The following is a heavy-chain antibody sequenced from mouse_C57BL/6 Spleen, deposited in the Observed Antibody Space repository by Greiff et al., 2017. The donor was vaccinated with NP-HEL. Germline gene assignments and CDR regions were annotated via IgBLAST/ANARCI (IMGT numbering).Heavy chain of an antibody. Sequence: EVQLQQSGAELVRPGASVKLSCTASGFNIKDYYMHWVKQRPEQGLEWIGRIDPEDGDTEYAPKFQGKATMTADTSSNTAYLQLSNLTSEDTAVYYGTAIITTGGGFYYFDYWGQGTTLTVSS. V-gene: IGHV14-1*01. D-gene: IGHD1-1*01. J-gene: IGHJ2*01. CDR1: GFNIKDYY. CDR2: IDPEDGDT. CDR3: TAIITTGGGFYYFDY.